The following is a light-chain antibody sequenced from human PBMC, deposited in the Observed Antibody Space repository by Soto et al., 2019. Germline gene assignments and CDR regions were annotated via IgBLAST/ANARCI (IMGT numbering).Light chain of an antibody. Sequence: DIHMTQSPSTLSASVGDRVTITCRASQFVRTYLAWYQQQPGKAPRLLIYDASSLEGGVPSRFSGSGSGTEFTLTISSLQPDDFATYYCQQYDGYSPGTFGQGTKLEIK. CDR1: QFVRTY. J-gene: IGKJ2*01. V-gene: IGKV1-5*01. CDR2: DAS. CDR3: QQYDGYSPGT.